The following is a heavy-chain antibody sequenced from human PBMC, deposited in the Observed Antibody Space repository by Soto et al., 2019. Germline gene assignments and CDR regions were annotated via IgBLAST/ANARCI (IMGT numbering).Heavy chain of an antibody. CDR2: IWFDGSNK. CDR3: ARASGPFDS. D-gene: IGHD3-10*01. CDR1: GFSFSTYG. J-gene: IGHJ4*02. V-gene: IGHV3-33*01. Sequence: GGSLRLSCAASGFSFSTYGMHWVRQAPGRGLEWVAVIWFDGSNKFYADSVKGRFTISRDNSQNTLYLQMNSLRVDDTALYSCARASGPFDSWGQGTLVTVSS.